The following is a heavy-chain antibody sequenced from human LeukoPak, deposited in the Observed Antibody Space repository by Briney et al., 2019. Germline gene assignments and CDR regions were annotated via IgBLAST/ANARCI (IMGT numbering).Heavy chain of an antibody. CDR3: ARANPHVDTAMSLDY. CDR1: GGSTSSYY. Sequence: SETLSLTCTVSGGSTSSYYWSWIRQPPGKGLEWIGYIYYSGSTNYNPSLKSRVIISVDTSKNQFSLKLSSVTAADTAVYYCARANPHVDTAMSLDYWGQGTLVTVSS. D-gene: IGHD5-18*01. V-gene: IGHV4-59*01. J-gene: IGHJ4*02. CDR2: IYYSGST.